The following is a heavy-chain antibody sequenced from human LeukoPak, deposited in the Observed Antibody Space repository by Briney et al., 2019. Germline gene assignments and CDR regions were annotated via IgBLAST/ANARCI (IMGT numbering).Heavy chain of an antibody. V-gene: IGHV3-23*01. D-gene: IGHD3-10*01. Sequence: GGSLRLSCAASGFTFSSYAMSSVRQAPGKGLEWVSAISGSGGSTYYADSVKGRFTISRDNSKNTLYLQMNSLRAEDTAVYYCAKDSSMVRGVITDFDYWGQGTLVTVSS. J-gene: IGHJ4*02. CDR3: AKDSSMVRGVITDFDY. CDR2: ISGSGGST. CDR1: GFTFSSYA.